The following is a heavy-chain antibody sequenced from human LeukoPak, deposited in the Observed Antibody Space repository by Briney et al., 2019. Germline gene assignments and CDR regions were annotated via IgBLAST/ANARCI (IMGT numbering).Heavy chain of an antibody. Sequence: SQTLSLTCAISGDIFSSNSAAWNWIRPSPSRGLEWLGRTYYRSKWYNDYAVSVKSRITINPDTSKNQFSLQLNSVTPDDTAVYFCARDDDSNHNSFDYWGQGTLVIVSS. CDR2: TYYRSKWYN. CDR1: GDIFSSNSAA. J-gene: IGHJ4*02. CDR3: ARDDDSNHNSFDY. V-gene: IGHV6-1*01. D-gene: IGHD2/OR15-2a*01.